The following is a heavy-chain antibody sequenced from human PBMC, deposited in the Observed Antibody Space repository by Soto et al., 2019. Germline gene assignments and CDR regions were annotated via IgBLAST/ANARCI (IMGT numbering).Heavy chain of an antibody. CDR2: INPSGGST. D-gene: IGHD4-4*01. CDR1: GYTFTSDY. Sequence: GASVKVSCKASGYTFTSDYMNWVRQAPGQGLEWMGIINPSGGSTSYAQKFQGRVTMTRDTSTSTLYMQLSSLRSEDTAVYYCARLSSTVITPSDHWCQGTLVSGSS. J-gene: IGHJ4*02. V-gene: IGHV1-46*01. CDR3: ARLSSTVITPSDH.